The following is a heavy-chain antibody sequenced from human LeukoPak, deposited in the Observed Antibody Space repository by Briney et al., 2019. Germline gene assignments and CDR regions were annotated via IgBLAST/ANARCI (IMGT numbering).Heavy chain of an antibody. CDR1: GFTFSSYW. J-gene: IGHJ4*02. V-gene: IGHV3-74*01. CDR2: INNDGSYT. Sequence: GRSLRLSCAASGFTFSSYWMHWVRQSPGKGLVWVSRINNDGSYTSYADSVKGRFTISRDNAKNTLYLQMNSLRAEDTAVYYCARINNWGQGTLVTVSS. CDR3: ARINN.